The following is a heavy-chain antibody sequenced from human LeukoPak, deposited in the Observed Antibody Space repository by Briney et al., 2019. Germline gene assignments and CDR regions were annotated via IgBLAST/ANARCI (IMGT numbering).Heavy chain of an antibody. Sequence: GGSLRLSCAASGFTFSDYYMSWIRQAPGKGLEWVSKISSSGSTTFYADSVKGRFTISRDNANNSLYLQMNSLRAEDTAVYYCARALWFGETFPAYWGQGTLVTVSS. CDR1: GFTFSDYY. CDR3: ARALWFGETFPAY. V-gene: IGHV3-11*04. D-gene: IGHD3-10*01. J-gene: IGHJ4*02. CDR2: ISSSGSTT.